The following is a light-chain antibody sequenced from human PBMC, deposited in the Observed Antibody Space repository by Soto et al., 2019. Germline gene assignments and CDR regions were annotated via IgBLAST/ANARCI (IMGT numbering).Light chain of an antibody. CDR1: SCNSGTNY. J-gene: IGLJ1*01. CDR3: GTWDNSLGGLFV. V-gene: IGLV1-51*01. Sequence: QSVLTQPPSVSAAPGQRVSVWFSGGSCNSGTNYVSWYQHLPGTAPKLLIYDNNKRPSGIPARFSGSKSGTSATPGITGLQTGAEADYYCGTWDNSLGGLFVFGTGTKVTVL. CDR2: DNN.